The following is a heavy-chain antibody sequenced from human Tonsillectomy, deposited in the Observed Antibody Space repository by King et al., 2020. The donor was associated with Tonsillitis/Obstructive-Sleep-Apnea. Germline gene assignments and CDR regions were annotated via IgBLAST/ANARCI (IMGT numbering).Heavy chain of an antibody. CDR1: GFSFNKAW. J-gene: IGHJ6*02. CDR3: TTRFSEYCTGGSCYYGMDV. V-gene: IGHV3-15*07. D-gene: IGHD2-15*01. Sequence: VQLVESGGGLVKPGGSLRLSCVASGFSFNKAWMTWVRQAPGKGLEWVGRIKSKTDGGTTDYAAPVKGRFTISRDDSKNTLYLQMNSLKTADTAVYYCTTRFSEYCTGGSCYYGMDVWGQGTTVTVSS. CDR2: IKSKTDGGTT.